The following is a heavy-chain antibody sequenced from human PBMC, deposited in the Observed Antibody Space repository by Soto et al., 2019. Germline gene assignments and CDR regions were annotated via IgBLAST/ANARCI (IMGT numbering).Heavy chain of an antibody. CDR3: EAKCDRSWFDP. CDR2: IYYSGST. J-gene: IGHJ5*02. CDR1: GGSISSGGYY. Sequence: TLSLTCTVSGGSISSGGYYWSWIRQHPGKGLEWIGYIYYSGSTYYNPSLKSRVTISVDTSKNQFSLKLSSVTAADTDVYYCEAKCDRSWFDPCGQRSLVPVSS. V-gene: IGHV4-31*03.